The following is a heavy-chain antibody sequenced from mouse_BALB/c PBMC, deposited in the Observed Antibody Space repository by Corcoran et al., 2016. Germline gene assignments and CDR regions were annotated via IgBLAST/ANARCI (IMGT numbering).Heavy chain of an antibody. V-gene: IGHV8-8*01. CDR2: IWWDDDK. Sequence: QVTLKESGPGILQPSQTLSLTCSFSGFSLSTSGMGVGWIRQPSGKGLEWLAHIWWDDDKRYNPALKRRLTISKDTSSNQVFLKIASVDTADTATYYCARLYGNYDAMDYWGQGTSVTVSS. J-gene: IGHJ4*01. CDR3: ARLYGNYDAMDY. CDR1: GFSLSTSGMG. D-gene: IGHD2-1*01.